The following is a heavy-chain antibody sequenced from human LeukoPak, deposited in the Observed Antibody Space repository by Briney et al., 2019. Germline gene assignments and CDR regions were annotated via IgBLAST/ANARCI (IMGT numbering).Heavy chain of an antibody. Sequence: GGSLRLSYAASGFILNDYGMHWVRQAPGKGLEWVADIWFDKNQHFADSVKGRFAISRDNSKNTLYLQMNSLRVEDTAVYYCAKDQYDYVRGEFDYWGQGTLVTVSS. D-gene: IGHD3-16*01. CDR1: GFILNDYG. CDR3: AKDQYDYVRGEFDY. J-gene: IGHJ4*02. V-gene: IGHV3-33*03. CDR2: IWFDKNQ.